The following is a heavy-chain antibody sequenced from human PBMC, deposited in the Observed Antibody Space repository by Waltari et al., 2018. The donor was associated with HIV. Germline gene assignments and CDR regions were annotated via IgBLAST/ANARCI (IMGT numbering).Heavy chain of an antibody. CDR1: GFTVSSNY. CDR3: AGSEGRGAFDY. J-gene: IGHJ4*02. D-gene: IGHD3-10*01. V-gene: IGHV3-66*01. CDR2: IYSGGRT. Sequence: EVQLVESGGGLVQPGGSLRLSCAASGFTVSSNYMSWVRQAPGKGVEWVLVIYSGGRTYYGDSVKGRFTISRDNPKNTVYLQMNSLRGEDTAVYYCAGSEGRGAFDYWGQGTLVTVSS.